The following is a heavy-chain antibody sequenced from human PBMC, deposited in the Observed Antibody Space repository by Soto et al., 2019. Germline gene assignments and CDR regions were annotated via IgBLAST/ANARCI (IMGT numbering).Heavy chain of an antibody. D-gene: IGHD2-21*02. J-gene: IGHJ5*02. V-gene: IGHV1-18*04. CDR3: ARDSRGYCGGDCWFDP. CDR2: ISAYNGNT. CDR1: GYTFTSYG. Sequence: QVLLVQSGAEMKKPGASVKVSCKASGYTFTSYGISWVRQAPGQGLEWMGWISAYNGNTNYAQKLQGRVTMTTDTSTSTAYMELRSLRSDDTAVYYCARDSRGYCGGDCWFDPWGQGTLVTVSS.